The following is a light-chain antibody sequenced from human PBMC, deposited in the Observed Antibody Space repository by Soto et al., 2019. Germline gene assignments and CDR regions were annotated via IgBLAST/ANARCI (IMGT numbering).Light chain of an antibody. Sequence: QSALTQPASVPGSPGQSITISCTGTSSDIGAYNYVSWYQQHPDKVPKLMIYDVSIRPSGVSDRFSGSKSGNTASLTISGLQAEDEADYYCDSDTTSSTYVFGTGTKVTVL. V-gene: IGLV2-14*03. CDR3: DSDTTSSTYV. CDR2: DVS. J-gene: IGLJ1*01. CDR1: SSDIGAYNY.